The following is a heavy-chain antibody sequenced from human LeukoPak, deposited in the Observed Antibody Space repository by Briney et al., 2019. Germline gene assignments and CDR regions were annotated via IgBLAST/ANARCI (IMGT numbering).Heavy chain of an antibody. CDR3: AGYSGLGVPDC. CDR1: GDSVSSNSAA. J-gene: IGHJ4*02. D-gene: IGHD2-21*01. Sequence: SQTLSLTCAISGDSVSSNSAACNWIRQSPSRGLEWPGRTYYRSKWYNDYAVSVRGRITINPDTSKNQFSLLLNSVTPEDTAVYYCAGYSGLGVPDCWGQGTLVT. CDR2: TYYRSKWYN. V-gene: IGHV6-1*01.